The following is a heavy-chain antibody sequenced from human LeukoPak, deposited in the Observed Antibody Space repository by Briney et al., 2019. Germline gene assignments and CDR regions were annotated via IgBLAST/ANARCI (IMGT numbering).Heavy chain of an antibody. V-gene: IGHV7-4-1*02. J-gene: IGHJ6*03. CDR2: INTNTGNP. D-gene: IGHD6-19*01. CDR3: ARVKSYSSGWRGREDYYYYMDV. CDR1: GYTFTNYA. Sequence: ASVKVSCKAAGYTFTNYAVIWVRQAPGQGLEWMGWINTNTGNPTYAQAFTGRFVFSLETSVNTAYLLITSLKAEDTAVYYCARVKSYSSGWRGREDYYYYMDVWGKGTTVTVSS.